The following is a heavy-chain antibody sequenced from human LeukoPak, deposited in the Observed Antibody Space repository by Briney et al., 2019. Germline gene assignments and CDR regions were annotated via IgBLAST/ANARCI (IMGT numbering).Heavy chain of an antibody. V-gene: IGHV4-59*01. CDR1: GGSISSYY. CDR2: IYYSGST. J-gene: IGHJ4*02. D-gene: IGHD6-13*01. CDR3: AREELGVGAAGNRFIDY. Sequence: PSETLSLTCTVSGGSISSYYWSWIRQPPGKGLEWIGYIYYSGSTNYNPSLKSRVTISVDTSKNQFSLKLSSVTAADTAVYYCAREELGVGAAGNRFIDYWGQGTLVTVSS.